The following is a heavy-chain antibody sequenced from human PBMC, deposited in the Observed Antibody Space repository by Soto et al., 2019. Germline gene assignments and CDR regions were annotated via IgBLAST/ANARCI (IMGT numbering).Heavy chain of an antibody. CDR3: ARVERGTATTVVDAFDI. Sequence: QVQLQQRGAGLLKPSETLSLTCAVYGGSVSGANYYWSWIRQPPGKGLEWIGEMSHSGGTHFNPSLKSRVTISVDTSTNQFSLKMSSVTAADTALYYCARVERGTATTVVDAFDIWGPGTMVTVSS. D-gene: IGHD1-1*01. V-gene: IGHV4-34*01. CDR1: GGSVSGANYY. CDR2: MSHSGGT. J-gene: IGHJ3*02.